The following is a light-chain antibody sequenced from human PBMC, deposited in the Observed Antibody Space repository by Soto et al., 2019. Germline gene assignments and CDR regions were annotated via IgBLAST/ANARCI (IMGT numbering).Light chain of an antibody. V-gene: IGKV3-15*01. Sequence: EIVMTQSPATLSVSPGERATVSCRASQSVSSNLAWYQQKHGQAPRLLIYGASTRATGIPARFSGSGYGTAFTLTIGSLQSEDFAVYYCHKYNHSTRTFGQGTKLEIK. CDR2: GAS. J-gene: IGKJ2*01. CDR3: HKYNHSTRT. CDR1: QSVSSN.